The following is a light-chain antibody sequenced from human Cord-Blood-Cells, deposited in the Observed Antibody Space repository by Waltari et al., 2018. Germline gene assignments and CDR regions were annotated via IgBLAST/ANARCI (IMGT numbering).Light chain of an antibody. Sequence: QSALTQPASVSGSPGQSITISCTGTSSAVGGYNYVSWYQQHPGKAPKLMMYDVSTRPSGVSTRCSVSKSGNTASLTISGLQAEDEADYYCSSYTSSSTPLVFGGGTKLTVL. V-gene: IGLV2-14*01. CDR3: SSYTSSSTPLV. CDR1: SSAVGGYNY. CDR2: DVS. J-gene: IGLJ3*02.